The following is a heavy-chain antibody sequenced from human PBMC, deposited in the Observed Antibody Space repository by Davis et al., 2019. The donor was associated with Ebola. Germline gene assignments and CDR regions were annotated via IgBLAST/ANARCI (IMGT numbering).Heavy chain of an antibody. J-gene: IGHJ6*02. CDR1: GGSISSYY. CDR3: ARDHSGYDRPGRYYYGMDV. D-gene: IGHD5-12*01. V-gene: IGHV4-59*12. CDR2: IYYSGST. Sequence: MPSETLSLTCTVSGGSISSYYWSWIRQPPGKGLEWIGYIYYSGSTNYNPSLKSRVTISVDTSKNQFSLKLSSVTAADTAVYYCARDHSGYDRPGRYYYGMDVWGQGTTVTVSS.